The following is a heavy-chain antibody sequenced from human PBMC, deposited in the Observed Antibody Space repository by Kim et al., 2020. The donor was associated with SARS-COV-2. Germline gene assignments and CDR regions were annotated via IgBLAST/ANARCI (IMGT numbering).Heavy chain of an antibody. V-gene: IGHV3-7*01. J-gene: IGHJ6*04. CDR3: TRDGLGRGDV. CDR1: GFSFSSYY. CDR2: IKQDGGEK. Sequence: GGSLRLSCAASGFSFSSYYMSWIRQAPGKGPQWEANIKQDGGEKYYIDSVKGRFTISRDNAKNSVYLQMNNLRAEDTAVYYCTRDGLGRGDVWGKGTTVIVSA.